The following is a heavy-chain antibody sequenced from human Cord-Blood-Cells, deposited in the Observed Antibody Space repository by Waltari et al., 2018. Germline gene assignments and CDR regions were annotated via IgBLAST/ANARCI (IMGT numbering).Heavy chain of an antibody. V-gene: IGHV1-24*01. J-gene: IGHJ6*02. Sequence: QVQLVQSGAEVKKPGASVKVSCKVSGYTLTELSMHWVRQAPGKGLEWMGGFDPEDGETIYAQKFQGGVTMTEDTSTDTAYMELSSLRSEDTAVYYCATTYCSSTSCPYYYGMDVWGQGTTVTVSS. CDR3: ATTYCSSTSCPYYYGMDV. CDR1: GYTLTELS. D-gene: IGHD2-2*01. CDR2: FDPEDGET.